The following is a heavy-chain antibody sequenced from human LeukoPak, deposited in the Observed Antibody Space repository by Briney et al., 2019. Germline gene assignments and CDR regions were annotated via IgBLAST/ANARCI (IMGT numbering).Heavy chain of an antibody. CDR2: ISYDGSNK. CDR1: GFTFSGYA. V-gene: IGHV3-30*18. CDR3: AKSGYCSGDNCYYYFDY. D-gene: IGHD2-15*01. Sequence: GRSQRLSCAASGFTFSGYAMHWVRQAPGKGLEWVAVISYDGSNKFYADSVKGRFTISRDNSKNTLDLQMNSLRVEDTAVYYCAKSGYCSGDNCYYYFDYWGQGTLVTVSS. J-gene: IGHJ4*02.